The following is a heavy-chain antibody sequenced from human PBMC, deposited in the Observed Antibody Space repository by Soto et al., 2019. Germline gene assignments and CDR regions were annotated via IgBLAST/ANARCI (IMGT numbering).Heavy chain of an antibody. CDR2: IDPSDSYT. D-gene: IGHD4-17*01. J-gene: IGHJ6*02. Sequence: GESLKISCKGSGYSFTSNWINWVRQMPGKGLEWMGRIDPSDSYTNYSPSFQGHVTISADKSISTAYLQWSSLKASDTAMYYCARHKAGDYRDYYYYGMDVWGQGTTVTVSS. CDR3: ARHKAGDYRDYYYYGMDV. V-gene: IGHV5-10-1*01. CDR1: GYSFTSNW.